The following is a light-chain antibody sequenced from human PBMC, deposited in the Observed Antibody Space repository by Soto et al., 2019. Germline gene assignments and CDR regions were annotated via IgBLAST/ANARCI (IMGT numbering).Light chain of an antibody. J-gene: IGLJ1*01. V-gene: IGLV2-18*02. Sequence: QPVLTQPPSVSGAPGQSVAISCTGTSRDVGSYNRVSWYQQPPGTAPKLVIYDVSNRPSGVPDRFSGSKSGNTASLTISGLQAEDEADYYCSSYTSSSTYAFGTGTKVTVL. CDR2: DVS. CDR1: SRDVGSYNR. CDR3: SSYTSSSTYA.